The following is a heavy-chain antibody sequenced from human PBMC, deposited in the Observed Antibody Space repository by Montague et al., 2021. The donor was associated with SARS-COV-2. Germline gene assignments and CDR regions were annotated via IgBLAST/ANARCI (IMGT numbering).Heavy chain of an antibody. CDR3: FGI. CDR1: GFTSSSYG. V-gene: IGHV3-33*01. Sequence: SLRLSCAASGFTSSSYGMHWVRQAPGKGLEWAAVIWYDGSNKYYAGSVKGRFTISRDNSKNTLYYCARDRYYYGSGSLDAFGIWGQGTMVTVSS. CDR2: IWYDGSNK. J-gene: IGHJ3*02. D-gene: IGHD3-10*01.